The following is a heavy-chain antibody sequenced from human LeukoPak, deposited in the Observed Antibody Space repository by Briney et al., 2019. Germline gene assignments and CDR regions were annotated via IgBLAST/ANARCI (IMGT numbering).Heavy chain of an antibody. CDR2: INPNGGGT. CDR3: ARTHVAAAGIPDYFDY. CDR1: GYTFSDYY. J-gene: IGHJ4*02. Sequence: VASVKVSCKASGYTFSDYYMHWVRQAPGQGLEWMGWINPNGGGTNYPQKFQGRVTMTRDTSISTAYMELSRLRSDDTAVYYCARTHVAAAGIPDYFDYWGQGTLVTVSS. V-gene: IGHV1-2*02. D-gene: IGHD6-13*01.